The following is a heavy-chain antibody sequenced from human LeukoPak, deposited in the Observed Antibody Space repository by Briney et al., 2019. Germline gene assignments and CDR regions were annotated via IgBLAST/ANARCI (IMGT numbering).Heavy chain of an antibody. CDR3: ARASGYSGYDFDY. CDR1: GYTFTGYY. Sequence: ASVKVSCKASGYTFTGYYMHWVRQAPGQGLEWMGWINPNSGGTNYAQKFQGRVTMTRDTSISTAYMELSRLRSDDTAVYYCARASGYSGYDFDYWGQGTLVTVSS. J-gene: IGHJ4*02. D-gene: IGHD5-12*01. V-gene: IGHV1-2*02. CDR2: INPNSGGT.